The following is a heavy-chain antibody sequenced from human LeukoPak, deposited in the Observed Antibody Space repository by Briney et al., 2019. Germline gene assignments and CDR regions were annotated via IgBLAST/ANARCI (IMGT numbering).Heavy chain of an antibody. V-gene: IGHV5-51*01. Sequence: GESLKISCKGSGYSFTSYWIRWVRQMPGKGLEWMGIIYPGDSDTRYSPSFQGQVTISADKSISTAYLQWSSLKASDTAMYYCARHSRGVAGTYYFDYWGQGTLVTVSS. D-gene: IGHD6-19*01. CDR3: ARHSRGVAGTYYFDY. CDR2: IYPGDSDT. J-gene: IGHJ4*02. CDR1: GYSFTSYW.